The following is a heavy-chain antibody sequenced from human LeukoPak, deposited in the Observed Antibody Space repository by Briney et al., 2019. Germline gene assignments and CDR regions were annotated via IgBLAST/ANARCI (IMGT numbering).Heavy chain of an antibody. CDR3: ATLYSSSSHPFDY. V-gene: IGHV1-2*02. D-gene: IGHD6-6*01. CDR2: INPNSGGT. Sequence: ASVKVSCKASGYTFTGYYMHWVRRAPGQGLEWMGWINPNSGGTNYAQKFQGRVTMTRDTSISTAYMELSRLRSDDTAVYYCATLYSSSSHPFDYWGQGTLVTVSS. CDR1: GYTFTGYY. J-gene: IGHJ4*02.